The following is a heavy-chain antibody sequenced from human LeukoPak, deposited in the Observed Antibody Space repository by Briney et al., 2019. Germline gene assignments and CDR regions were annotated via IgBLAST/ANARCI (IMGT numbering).Heavy chain of an antibody. V-gene: IGHV3-21*01. CDR2: ISDNSNYI. J-gene: IGHJ3*02. CDR1: GFTFSSSS. CDR3: ARSVADGAFDI. Sequence: GGSLRLSCAAPGFTFSSSSMNWVPQAPGKGLEGVSSISDNSNYIYYADSLKGRFTISSDNANNSLYLQMNSLRAEDTAVYYCARSVADGAFDIWGQGTMVTVSS. D-gene: IGHD6-19*01.